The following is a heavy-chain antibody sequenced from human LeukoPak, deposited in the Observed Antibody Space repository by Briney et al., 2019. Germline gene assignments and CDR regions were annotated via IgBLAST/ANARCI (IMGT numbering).Heavy chain of an antibody. CDR3: ARERATMVRGVINWFDP. Sequence: SETLSLTCTVSGGSISSYYWSWIRQPPGKGLEWIGYIYYSGSINYNPSLKSRVTISVDTSKNQFSLKLSSVTAADTAVYYCARERATMVRGVINWFDPWGQGTLVTVSS. J-gene: IGHJ5*02. CDR2: IYYSGSI. CDR1: GGSISSYY. V-gene: IGHV4-59*01. D-gene: IGHD3-10*01.